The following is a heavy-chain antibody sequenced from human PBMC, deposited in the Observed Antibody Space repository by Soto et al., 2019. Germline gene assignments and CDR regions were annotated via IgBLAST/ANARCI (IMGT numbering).Heavy chain of an antibody. CDR2: ISSNGGST. CDR3: VKAGLSWWELPYYFDY. CDR1: GFTFSSYA. D-gene: IGHD1-26*01. V-gene: IGHV3-64D*06. Sequence: PGGSLRLSCSASGFTFSSYAMHWVRQAPGKELEYVSAISSNGGSTYYADSVKGRFTISRDNSKNTLYLQMSSLRAEDTAVYYCVKAGLSWWELPYYFDYWGQGTLVTVSS. J-gene: IGHJ4*02.